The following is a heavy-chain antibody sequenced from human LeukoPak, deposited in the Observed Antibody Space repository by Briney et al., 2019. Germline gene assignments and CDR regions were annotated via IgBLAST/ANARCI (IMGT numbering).Heavy chain of an antibody. V-gene: IGHV3-74*01. Sequence: EGSLRLSCAASGFSFSSYWMHWVRQAPGKGLVWVSRINGDGSSTRYADSVKGRFTISRDNAKNTLYLQMNSLRAEDTAVYYCARGGLNALEAFDIWGQGTLVTVCS. CDR2: INGDGSST. D-gene: IGHD1-1*01. J-gene: IGHJ3*02. CDR1: GFSFSSYW. CDR3: ARGGLNALEAFDI.